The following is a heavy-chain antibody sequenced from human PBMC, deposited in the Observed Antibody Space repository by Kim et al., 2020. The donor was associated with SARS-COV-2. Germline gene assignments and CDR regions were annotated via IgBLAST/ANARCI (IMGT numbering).Heavy chain of an antibody. Sequence: ASVKVSCKASGYTFTIYDINWVRQATGQGLEWMGWMNPNSANTGYAQKFQGRVTMTRNTSISTAYMELSSLRSEDTAVYYCARATSWDGSGYYYFDYWGQGTLVTVSS. V-gene: IGHV1-8*01. CDR3: ARATSWDGSGYYYFDY. CDR2: MNPNSANT. J-gene: IGHJ4*02. D-gene: IGHD3-22*01. CDR1: GYTFTIYD.